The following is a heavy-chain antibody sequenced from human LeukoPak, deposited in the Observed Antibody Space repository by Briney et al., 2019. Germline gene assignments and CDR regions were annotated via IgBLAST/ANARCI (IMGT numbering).Heavy chain of an antibody. J-gene: IGHJ4*02. Sequence: SGGSLRLSCAASGFTFSSYAMHWVRQAPGKGLEWVAVISYDGSNKYYADSVKGRFTISRDNSKNTLYLQMNSLRAEDTAVYYCARDSHYYDSSGYYRGYFDYWGQGTLVTVSS. V-gene: IGHV3-30*04. D-gene: IGHD3-22*01. CDR3: ARDSHYYDSSGYYRGYFDY. CDR2: ISYDGSNK. CDR1: GFTFSSYA.